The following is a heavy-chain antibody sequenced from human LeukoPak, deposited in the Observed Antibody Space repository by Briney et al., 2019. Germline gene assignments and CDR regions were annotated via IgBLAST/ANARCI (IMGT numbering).Heavy chain of an antibody. J-gene: IGHJ5*02. D-gene: IGHD3-3*01. CDR3: ARGFWRKGAYNWFDP. CDR1: GYTFTSYD. CDR2: MNPNSGNT. Sequence: ASVKVSCKASGYTFTSYDINWVRQATGQGLEWMGWMNPNSGNTGYAQKFQGRVTMTRNTSIGTAYMELSSLRSEDTVVYYCARGFWRKGAYNWFDPWGQGTLVTVSS. V-gene: IGHV1-8*01.